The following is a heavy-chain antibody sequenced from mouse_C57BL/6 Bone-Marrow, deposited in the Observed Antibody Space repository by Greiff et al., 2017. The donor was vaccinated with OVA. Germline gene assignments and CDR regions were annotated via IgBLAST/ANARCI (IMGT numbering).Heavy chain of an antibody. CDR3: ARNWGAYSLFDV. CDR2: IWSGGST. D-gene: IGHD2-10*01. V-gene: IGHV2-2*01. CDR1: GFSLTSYG. Sequence: QVQLKESGPGLVQPSQSLSITCTVSGFSLTSYGVHWVRQSPGTGLEWLGVIWSGGSTDYNAAFISRLSISKDNSKSQFFFKMNSLQADDTAIYYCARNWGAYSLFDVWGTGTTVTVSS. J-gene: IGHJ1*03.